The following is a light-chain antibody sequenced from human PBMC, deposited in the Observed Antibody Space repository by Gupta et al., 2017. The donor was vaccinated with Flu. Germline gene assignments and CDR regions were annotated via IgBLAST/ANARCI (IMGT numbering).Light chain of an antibody. V-gene: IGKV3-15*01. J-gene: IGKJ4*01. CDR2: GAS. CDR3: QQEDRGPPGRT. Sequence: VGRSNLPCRARQRVGRHLAWYKDKPCQAPRLLIYGASTRATEILVRCSGSGVGTEFTLTINSSHSEDFAVYYCQQEDRGPPGRTFGGGTKVDSK. CDR1: QRVGRH.